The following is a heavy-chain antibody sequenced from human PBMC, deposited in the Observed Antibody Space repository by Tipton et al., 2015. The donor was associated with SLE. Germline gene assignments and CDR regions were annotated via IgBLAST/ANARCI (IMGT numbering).Heavy chain of an antibody. CDR3: ARSGSDYDHYYYAMDV. D-gene: IGHD5-12*01. CDR1: GGSISSGGYY. CDR2: ISYSGST. Sequence: TLSLTCTVSGGSISSGGYYWSWIRQSPGKGLEWIGYISYSGSTNYNSSLKSRLTISVDTSKNQFSLKLTSVTAADTAVYYCARSGSDYDHYYYAMDVWGQGTTVTVSS. V-gene: IGHV4-31*03. J-gene: IGHJ6*02.